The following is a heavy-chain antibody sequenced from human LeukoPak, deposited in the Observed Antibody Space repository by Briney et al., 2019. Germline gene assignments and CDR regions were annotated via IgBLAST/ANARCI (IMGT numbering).Heavy chain of an antibody. Sequence: ASVKVSCKASGYTFTGYYMHWVRRAPGQGLEWMGWINPNSGGTNYAQKFQGRVTMTRDTSISTAYMELSRLRSDDTAVYYCARLDSSSWYGDYWGQGTLVTVSS. CDR1: GYTFTGYY. CDR3: ARLDSSSWYGDY. V-gene: IGHV1-2*02. J-gene: IGHJ4*02. D-gene: IGHD6-13*01. CDR2: INPNSGGT.